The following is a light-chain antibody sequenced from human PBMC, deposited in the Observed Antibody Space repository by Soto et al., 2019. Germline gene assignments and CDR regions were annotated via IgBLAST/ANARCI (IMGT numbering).Light chain of an antibody. CDR1: QSVGSA. CDR3: QQYKNWPPLT. CDR2: ASS. J-gene: IGKJ4*01. V-gene: IGKV3-15*01. Sequence: EIVMTQSPATLSVSPGETATLSCRASQSVGSAVAWYQHKPGQAPRLVIVASSIRATGVPGRFSGGGSGTEYTLTISSLQSEDFAIYYCQQYKNWPPLTFGEGTTVEIK.